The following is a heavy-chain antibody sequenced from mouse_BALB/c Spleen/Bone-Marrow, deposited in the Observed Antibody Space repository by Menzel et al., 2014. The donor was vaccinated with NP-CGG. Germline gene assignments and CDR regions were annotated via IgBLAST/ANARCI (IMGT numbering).Heavy chain of an antibody. V-gene: IGHV3-8*02. D-gene: IGHD2-2*01. Sequence: ESGPSLVKPSQTLSLTCSVTGDSIXSGYWNWIRKFPGNKLEYMGYISYSGSTYYNPSLKSRISITRDTSKNXYYLQLKSVTTEDTATCYCARFGYDYALDYWGQGTSVTVSS. CDR1: GDSIXSGY. CDR3: ARFGYDYALDY. J-gene: IGHJ4*01. CDR2: ISYSGST.